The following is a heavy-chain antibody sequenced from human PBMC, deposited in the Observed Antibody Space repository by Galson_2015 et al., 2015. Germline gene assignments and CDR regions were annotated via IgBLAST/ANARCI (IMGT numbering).Heavy chain of an antibody. CDR3: ARSTTAMGPFDY. D-gene: IGHD5-18*01. CDR2: IDWDDDK. J-gene: IGHJ4*02. V-gene: IGHV2-70*04. Sequence: PALVKPTQPLTLTCSFSGFSLSTSGMRASWIRQPPEKALEWLARIDWDDDKFYSTSLKTRLTISKDTSKNQVVLTMTNMDPVDTATYYCARSTTAMGPFDYWGQGTLVTVSS. CDR1: GFSLSTSGMR.